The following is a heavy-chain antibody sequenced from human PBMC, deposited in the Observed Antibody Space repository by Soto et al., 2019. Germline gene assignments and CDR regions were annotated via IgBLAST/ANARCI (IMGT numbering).Heavy chain of an antibody. CDR3: AKEERGSSWFFDH. J-gene: IGHJ4*02. D-gene: IGHD6-13*01. CDR2: IYYTGTT. CDR1: GGSISSSGYY. Sequence: QLQLQESGPGLVKPSETLSLTCIVSGGSISSSGYYWGWVRQPPGKGLEWIGAIYYTGTTYYNPSITRRVSVSVDTSRSQFSLRLSSVTAADTALYYCAKEERGSSWFFDHWGQGTLVTVSS. V-gene: IGHV4-39*01.